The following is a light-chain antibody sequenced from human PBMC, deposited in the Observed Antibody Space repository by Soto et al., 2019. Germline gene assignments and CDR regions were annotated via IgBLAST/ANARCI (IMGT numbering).Light chain of an antibody. Sequence: DIQMNQSPSSLAASVGDRVTITCRASQSISSYLNWYQQKPGKAPKLLIYAASSLQSGVPSRFSGSASGTEFTVTISSLQPEDFATYYCQQSDSNPRTFGQGTKV. CDR3: QQSDSNPRT. CDR1: QSISSY. CDR2: AAS. J-gene: IGKJ1*01. V-gene: IGKV1-39*01.